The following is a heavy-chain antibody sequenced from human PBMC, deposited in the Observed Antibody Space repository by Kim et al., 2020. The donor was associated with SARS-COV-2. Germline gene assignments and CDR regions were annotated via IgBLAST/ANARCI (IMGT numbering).Heavy chain of an antibody. V-gene: IGHV3-74*01. D-gene: IGHD4-17*01. CDR1: GFTFSSYW. CDR3: ARGTVKDGMDV. Sequence: GGSLRLSCAASGFTFSSYWMNWIRLAPGKGLVWVSRMNSDGSSTDYVDSVKGRFTISRDNAKNTLYLQVDSLRAEDTAVYYCARGTVKDGMDVWGQGTTVTVSS. CDR2: MNSDGSST. J-gene: IGHJ6*02.